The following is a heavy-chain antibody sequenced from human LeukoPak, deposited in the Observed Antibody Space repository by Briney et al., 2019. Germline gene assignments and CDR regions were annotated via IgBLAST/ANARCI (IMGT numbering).Heavy chain of an antibody. CDR1: GGSISSGGYY. CDR3: AKSTAPCSRGSCYSALES. J-gene: IGHJ4*02. D-gene: IGHD2-15*01. Sequence: SETLSLTCTVSGGSISSGGYYWSWIRQHPGKGLEWIGYIYYSGSTYYNPSLKSRVTISVDTSKNQFSLKLSSVTAADTAIYYCAKSTAPCSRGSCYSALESWGQGTLVTVSS. V-gene: IGHV4-31*03. CDR2: IYYSGST.